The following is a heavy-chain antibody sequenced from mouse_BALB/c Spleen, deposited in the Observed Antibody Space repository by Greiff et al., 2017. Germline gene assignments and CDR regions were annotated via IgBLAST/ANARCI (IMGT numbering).Heavy chain of an antibody. CDR1: GFSLTGYG. CDR3: ATNYGNYVDAMDY. Sequence: LQESGPGLVAPSQSLSITCTVSGFSLTGYGVNWVRQPPGKGLEWLGMIWGDGSTDYNSALKSRLSISKDNSKSQVFLKMNSLQTDDTARYYCATNYGNYVDAMDYWGQGTSVTVSS. V-gene: IGHV2-6-7*01. CDR2: IWGDGST. D-gene: IGHD2-1*01. J-gene: IGHJ4*01.